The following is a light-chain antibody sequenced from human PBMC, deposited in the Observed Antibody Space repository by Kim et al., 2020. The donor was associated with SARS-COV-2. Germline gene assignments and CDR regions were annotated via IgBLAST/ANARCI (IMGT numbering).Light chain of an antibody. Sequence: LSLGARATLSCRASQSLSSYLAWYQQKPGQAPRLLIYDATSRATGVPARFSGSGSGTDFTLTISSLEPEDFAVYFCQQRSNWAITFGGGTKVDIK. CDR3: QQRSNWAIT. CDR1: QSLSSY. J-gene: IGKJ4*01. CDR2: DAT. V-gene: IGKV3-11*01.